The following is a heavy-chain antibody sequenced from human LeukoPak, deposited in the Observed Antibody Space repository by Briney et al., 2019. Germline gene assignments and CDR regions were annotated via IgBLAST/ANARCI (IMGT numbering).Heavy chain of an antibody. CDR2: INPNSGGT. V-gene: IGHV1-2*06. Sequence: ASVKVSCKASGYTFTGYYMHWVRQAPGQGLEWMGRINPNSGGTNYAQEFQGRVTMTRDTSNSTAYMELSRLRSDDTAVYYCARDPAPKYSSGYDFDYWGQGTLVTVSS. CDR1: GYTFTGYY. D-gene: IGHD3-22*01. CDR3: ARDPAPKYSSGYDFDY. J-gene: IGHJ4*02.